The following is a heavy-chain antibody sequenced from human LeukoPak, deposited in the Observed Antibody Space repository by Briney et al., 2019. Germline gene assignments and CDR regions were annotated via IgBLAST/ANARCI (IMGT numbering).Heavy chain of an antibody. CDR1: GGSISSYY. D-gene: IGHD4-11*01. CDR3: ARDRGDYRNWFDP. Sequence: SETLSHTCTVSGGSISSYYWSWIRQPPGKGLEWIGYIYYSGSTNYNPSLKSRVTISVDTSKNQFSLKLSSVTAADTAVYYCARDRGDYRNWFDPWGQGTLVTVSS. V-gene: IGHV4-59*01. J-gene: IGHJ5*02. CDR2: IYYSGST.